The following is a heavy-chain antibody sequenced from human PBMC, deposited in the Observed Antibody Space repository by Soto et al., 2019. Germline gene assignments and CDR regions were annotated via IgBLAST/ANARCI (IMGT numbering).Heavy chain of an antibody. CDR3: ARDRRITMIVGYYYYGMDV. V-gene: IGHV1-69*13. Sequence: ASVKVSCKASGGTFSSYAISWVRQAPGQGLEWMGGIIPIFGTANYAQKFQGRVTITADESTSTAYMELSSLRSEDTAVYYCARDRRITMIVGYYYYGMDVWG. D-gene: IGHD3-22*01. CDR1: GGTFSSYA. CDR2: IIPIFGTA. J-gene: IGHJ6*02.